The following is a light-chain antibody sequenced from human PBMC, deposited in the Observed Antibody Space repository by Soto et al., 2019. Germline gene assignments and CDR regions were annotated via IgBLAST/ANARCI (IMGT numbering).Light chain of an antibody. J-gene: IGLJ2*01. CDR3: QSYDSSSHCVV. CDR2: EDN. V-gene: IGLV6-57*04. CDR1: SGSIASNY. Sequence: NFMLTQPHSVSESSGKTVTISCTRSSGSIASNYVQWYQQRPGSAPTTVISEDNQRPSGVPDRFSGSIDSSSNSASLTISGLKTEDEADYYCQSYDSSSHCVVFGGGTKLTVL.